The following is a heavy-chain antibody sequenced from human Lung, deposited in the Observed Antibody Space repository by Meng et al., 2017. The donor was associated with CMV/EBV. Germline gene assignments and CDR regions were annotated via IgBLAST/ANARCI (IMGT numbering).Heavy chain of an antibody. CDR3: ARARAGRGDYYYYYGMDV. V-gene: IGHV3-13*01. D-gene: IGHD6-13*01. Sequence: SXAASGFTFSSYDMHWVRQATGKGLEWVSAIGTAGDTYYPGSVKGRFTISRENAKNSLYLQMNSLRAGDTAVYYCARARAGRGDYYYYYGMDVWGQGXTVTVSS. CDR1: GFTFSSYD. CDR2: IGTAGDT. J-gene: IGHJ6*02.